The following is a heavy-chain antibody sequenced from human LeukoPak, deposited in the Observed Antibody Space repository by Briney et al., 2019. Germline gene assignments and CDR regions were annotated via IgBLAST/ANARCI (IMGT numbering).Heavy chain of an antibody. CDR2: ISAYNGNT. J-gene: IGHJ6*03. V-gene: IGHV1-18*01. Sequence: ASVKVSCKASGYTFTSYGISWVRQAPGQGLEWMGWISAYNGNTNYAQKLQGRVTMTTDTSTSTAYMELRSLRSDDTAVYYCARAGGGSGYYFYYYYYYMDVWGKGTTVTVSS. CDR3: ARAGGGSGYYFYYYYYYMDV. CDR1: GYTFTSYG. D-gene: IGHD3-22*01.